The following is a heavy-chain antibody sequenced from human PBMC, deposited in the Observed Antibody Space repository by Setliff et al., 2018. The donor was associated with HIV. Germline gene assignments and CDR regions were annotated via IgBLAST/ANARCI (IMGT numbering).Heavy chain of an antibody. CDR1: GFSFSNYA. J-gene: IGHJ4*02. D-gene: IGHD1-26*01. Sequence: GGSLRLSCAASGFSFSNYAMTWVRQAPGKGLEWVSTINSAERTFYAKSVKGRFSVSRDNSNKTLYLQMNRLRAEDTAVYYCAGEWELRLVDYWGQGTLVTVSS. CDR2: INSAERT. CDR3: AGEWELRLVDY. V-gene: IGHV3-23*01.